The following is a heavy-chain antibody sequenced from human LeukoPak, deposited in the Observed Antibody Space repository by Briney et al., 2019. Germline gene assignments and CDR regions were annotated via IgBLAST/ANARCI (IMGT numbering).Heavy chain of an antibody. D-gene: IGHD3-22*01. CDR2: IYSGGST. CDR1: GFTVSSNY. J-gene: IGHJ3*02. CDR3: AGGILGYYDLGI. V-gene: IGHV3-53*01. Sequence: GGSLRLSCAASGFTVSSNYMTWLRQAPGKGLEWVSLIYSGGSTYYADSVKGRFTISRDNSKNTPYLQMNSLRAEGTAVYYCAGGILGYYDLGIWGQETMVTVSS.